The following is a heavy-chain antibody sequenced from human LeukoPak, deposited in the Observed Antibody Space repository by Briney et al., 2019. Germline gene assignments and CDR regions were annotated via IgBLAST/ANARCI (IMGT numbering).Heavy chain of an antibody. CDR3: ARAVGRRTLNYYDSSGYYAFDI. J-gene: IGHJ3*02. CDR1: GGSFSGYY. D-gene: IGHD3-22*01. Sequence: SETLSLTCAVYGGSFSGYYWSWIRQPPGKGLEWIGEINHSGSTNYNPSLKSRVTISVDTSKNQFSLKLSSVTAADTAVYYCARAVGRRTLNYYDSSGYYAFDIWGQGTMVTVSS. CDR2: INHSGST. V-gene: IGHV4-34*01.